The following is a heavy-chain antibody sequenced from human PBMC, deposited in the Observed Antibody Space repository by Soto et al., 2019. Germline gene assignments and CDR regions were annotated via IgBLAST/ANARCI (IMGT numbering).Heavy chain of an antibody. Sequence: ASVKVSCKVSGYTFTTYYVHWVRQAPGQGLEWMGTVNPSGGTTSYAQRFQGRVTVTRDTSTSTVSMELSSLGSEDTATYYCARDIGGGYYQFDYWGQGTLVTVPQ. CDR2: VNPSGGTT. V-gene: IGHV1-46*03. J-gene: IGHJ4*02. CDR3: ARDIGGGYYQFDY. D-gene: IGHD3-22*01. CDR1: GYTFTTYY.